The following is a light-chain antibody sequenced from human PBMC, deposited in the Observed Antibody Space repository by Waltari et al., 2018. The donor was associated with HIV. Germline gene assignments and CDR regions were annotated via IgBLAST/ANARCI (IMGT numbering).Light chain of an antibody. CDR2: DVT. V-gene: IGLV3-21*02. CDR3: QVWDKSYREAV. Sequence: SYVLTLAPSVSVAPGQTATFTCGNIGNNPVQLYRQRPGQAPVLFVFDVTYRSSGIPARLSGATSGSQATLTITRVEVGDEADYFCQVWDKSYREAVFGGGTQLTVL. J-gene: IGLJ2*01. CDR1: NIGNNP.